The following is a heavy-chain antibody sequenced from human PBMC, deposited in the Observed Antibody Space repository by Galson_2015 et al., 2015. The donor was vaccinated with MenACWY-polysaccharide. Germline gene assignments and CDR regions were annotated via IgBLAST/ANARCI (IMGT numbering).Heavy chain of an antibody. Sequence: SLRLSCAASGFTFSGNWMHWVRQAPGKGLVWVSRINSDGRSTSYADSVKGRFTISRDNAKNTLYLQMNSLSAEDTAVYYCARGDGRVSENDYSDCWGQGSLVTGSS. CDR3: ARGDGRVSENDYSDC. V-gene: IGHV3-74*01. CDR1: GFTFSGNW. J-gene: IGHJ4*02. CDR2: INSDGRST. D-gene: IGHD2/OR15-2a*01.